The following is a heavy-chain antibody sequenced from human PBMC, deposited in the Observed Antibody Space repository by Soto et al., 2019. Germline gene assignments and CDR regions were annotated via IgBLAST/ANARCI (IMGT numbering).Heavy chain of an antibody. V-gene: IGHV4-59*01. Sequence: QVQLQESGPGLVKPSETLSLTCTVSGGSISSYYWSWIRQPPGKGLEWIGYIYYSGSTNYNPSLNSRVTISVDTSKNQFSLKLSSVTAADTAVYYCARAYGGTAFDYWGQGTLVTVSS. CDR2: IYYSGST. CDR1: GGSISSYY. J-gene: IGHJ4*02. CDR3: ARAYGGTAFDY. D-gene: IGHD4-17*01.